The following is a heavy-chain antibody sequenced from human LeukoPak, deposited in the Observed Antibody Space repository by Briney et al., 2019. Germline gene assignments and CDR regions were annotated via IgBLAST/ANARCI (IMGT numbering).Heavy chain of an antibody. CDR2: ISYDGSNK. CDR3: AKGGELTSYYFDY. V-gene: IGHV3-30*04. D-gene: IGHD3-10*01. J-gene: IGHJ4*02. CDR1: GFTFSSYA. Sequence: PGRSLRLSCAASGFTFSSYAMHWARQAPGKGLEWVAVISYDGSNKYYADSVKGRFTIPRDNSKNTLYLQMNSLRAEDTAVYYCAKGGELTSYYFDYWGQGTLVTVSS.